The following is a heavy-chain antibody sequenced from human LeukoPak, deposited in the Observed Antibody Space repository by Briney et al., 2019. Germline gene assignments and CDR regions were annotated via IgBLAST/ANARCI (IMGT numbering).Heavy chain of an antibody. CDR2: IYHSGST. Sequence: SETLSLTCAVSGGSISSGGYSWSWIRQPPGKGLEWIGYIYHSGSTYYNSSLKSRVTISVDRSKNQFSLKLSSVTAADTAVYYCARGLRRNNWFDPWGQGTLVTVSS. J-gene: IGHJ5*02. D-gene: IGHD3-10*01. V-gene: IGHV4-30-2*01. CDR3: ARGLRRNNWFDP. CDR1: GGSISSGGYS.